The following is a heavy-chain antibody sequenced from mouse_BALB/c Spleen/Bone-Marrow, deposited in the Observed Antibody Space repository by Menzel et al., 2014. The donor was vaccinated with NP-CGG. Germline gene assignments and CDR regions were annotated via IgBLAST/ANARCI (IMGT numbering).Heavy chain of an antibody. J-gene: IGHJ3*01. D-gene: IGHD2-1*01. V-gene: IGHV5-4*02. CDR1: GFTFSDYY. CDR3: ARGGGNYEGAWFAY. Sequence: EVKLVESGGGLVKPGGSLELSCAASGFTFSDYYMYWVRQTPEKRLEWVATISDGGSYTYYPDSVKGRFTISRDNAKNNLYLQMSSLKSEDTAMYYCARGGGNYEGAWFAYWGQGTLVTVSA. CDR2: ISDGGSYT.